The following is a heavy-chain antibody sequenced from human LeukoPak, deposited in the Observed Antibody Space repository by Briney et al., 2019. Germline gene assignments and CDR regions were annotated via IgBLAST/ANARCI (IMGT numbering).Heavy chain of an antibody. Sequence: GGSLRLSCAASGFTFSSYGMHWVRQAPGKGLEWVAVIWYDGSNKYYADSVKGRFTISRDNSKNTLYLQMNSLRAEDTAVYYCAGDGRRGYSYGYEDYWGQGTLVTVSS. CDR1: GFTFSSYG. V-gene: IGHV3-33*01. CDR3: AGDGRRGYSYGYEDY. CDR2: IWYDGSNK. J-gene: IGHJ4*02. D-gene: IGHD5-18*01.